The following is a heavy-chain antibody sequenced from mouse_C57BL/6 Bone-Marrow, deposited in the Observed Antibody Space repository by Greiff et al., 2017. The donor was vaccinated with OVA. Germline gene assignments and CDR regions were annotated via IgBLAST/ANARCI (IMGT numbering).Heavy chain of an antibody. CDR2: INPNNGGT. J-gene: IGHJ1*03. D-gene: IGHD2-1*01. V-gene: IGHV1-26*01. CDR1: GYTFTDYY. Sequence: VQLQQSGPELVKPGASVKISCKASGYTFTDYYMNWVKQSHGKSLEWIGDINPNNGGTSYNQKFKGKATLTVDKSSSTAYMELRSLTSEDSAVYYCARRRGFYYGNSWYFDVWGTGTTVTVSS. CDR3: ARRRGFYYGNSWYFDV.